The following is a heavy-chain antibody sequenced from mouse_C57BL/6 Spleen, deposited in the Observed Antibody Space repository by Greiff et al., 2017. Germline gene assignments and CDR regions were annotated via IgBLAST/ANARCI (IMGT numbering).Heavy chain of an antibody. J-gene: IGHJ4*01. Sequence: EVKLVESGPGLVKPSQSLSLTCSVTGYSITSGYYWNWIRQFPGNKLEWMGYISYDGSNNYNPSLKNRISITRDTSKNQFFLKLNSVTTEDTATYYCARDPSYYDYEDYAMDDWGQGTSVTVSS. CDR3: ARDPSYYDYEDYAMDD. V-gene: IGHV3-6*01. CDR2: ISYDGSN. D-gene: IGHD2-4*01. CDR1: GYSITSGYY.